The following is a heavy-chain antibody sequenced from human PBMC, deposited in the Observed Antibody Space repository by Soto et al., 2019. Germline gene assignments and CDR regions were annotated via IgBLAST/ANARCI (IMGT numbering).Heavy chain of an antibody. CDR2: VIPVFNTS. J-gene: IGHJ4*02. D-gene: IGHD4-17*01. CDR1: GGAFGRYS. V-gene: IGHV1-69*01. Sequence: QVQLEQSGPEVKRPGTSVKVSCQASGGAFGRYSVSWVRQAPGQGLEWIGGVIPVFNTSNYSLKFQGRVAIFEDLSTSTVFMELRSLRSEDTAIYYCARGDEMTAVTIFEYWGQGTLVTVSS. CDR3: ARGDEMTAVTIFEY.